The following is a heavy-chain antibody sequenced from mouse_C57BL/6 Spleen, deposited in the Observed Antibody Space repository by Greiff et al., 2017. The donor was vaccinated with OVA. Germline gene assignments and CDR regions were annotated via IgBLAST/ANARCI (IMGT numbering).Heavy chain of an antibody. CDR3: ARRPYYYGSSYFDY. CDR1: GYTFTDYN. V-gene: IGHV1-18*01. Sequence: SGPELVKPGASVKIPCKASGYTFTDYNMDWVKQSHGKSLEWIGDINPNNGGTIYNQKFKGKATLTVDKSSSTAYMELRSLTSEDTAVYYCARRPYYYGSSYFDYWGQGTTLTVSS. D-gene: IGHD1-1*01. CDR2: INPNNGGT. J-gene: IGHJ2*01.